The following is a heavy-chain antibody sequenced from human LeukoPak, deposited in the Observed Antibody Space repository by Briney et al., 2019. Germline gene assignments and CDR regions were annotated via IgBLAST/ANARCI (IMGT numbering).Heavy chain of an antibody. D-gene: IGHD6-19*01. CDR1: GFTFDDYA. CDR2: ISWNSGST. V-gene: IGHV3-9*03. J-gene: IGHJ4*02. CDR3: AKGRGAVAGKGDFDY. Sequence: PGRSLRLSCAASGFTFDDYAMHWVRQAPGKGLEWVSGISWNSGSTGYADSVKGRFTISRDNAKNSLYLQMNSLRAEDMALYYCAKGRGAVAGKGDFDYWGQGTLVTVSS.